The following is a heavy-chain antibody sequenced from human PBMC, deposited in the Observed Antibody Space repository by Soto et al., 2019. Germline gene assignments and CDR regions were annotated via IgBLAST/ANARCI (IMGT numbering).Heavy chain of an antibody. CDR1: GGTFSSYA. CDR3: ARDLMSPVVAATPIGY. J-gene: IGHJ4*02. Sequence: GASVKVSCKASGGTFSSYAISWVRQAPGQGLEWMGGIIPIFGTANYAQKFQGRVTITADESTSTAYMELSSLRSEDTAVYYCARDLMSPVVAATPIGYWGQGTLVTVSS. D-gene: IGHD2-15*01. CDR2: IIPIFGTA. V-gene: IGHV1-69*13.